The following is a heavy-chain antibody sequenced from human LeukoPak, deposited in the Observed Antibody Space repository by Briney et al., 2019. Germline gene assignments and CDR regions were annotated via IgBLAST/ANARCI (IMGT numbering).Heavy chain of an antibody. D-gene: IGHD6-19*01. CDR2: IVPSFGTT. CDR1: GGTFSRLA. J-gene: IGHJ4*02. CDR3: ASPTPYLAGTGLHVGF. Sequence: HAASVKLSCKASGGTFSRLAISWVRQPHGLGNEWMGRIVPSFGTTNYAQNFQGRVTIAADKSTSTAYMALSSLKSEDTDIYFCASPTPYLAGTGLHVGFWGQGTLVTVSS. V-gene: IGHV1-69*06.